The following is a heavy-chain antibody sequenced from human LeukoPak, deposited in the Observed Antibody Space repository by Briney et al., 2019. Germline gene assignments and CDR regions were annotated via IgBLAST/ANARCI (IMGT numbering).Heavy chain of an antibody. CDR1: GFTFSSYE. CDR3: AKAYYDSSGYSYYFDY. CDR2: ISGSSSYM. Sequence: PGGSLRLSCAASGFTFSSYEMNWVRQAPGKGLEWVSSISGSSSYMFYADSVKGRFTISRDNAKNSLYLQMNSLRAEDTAVYYCAKAYYDSSGYSYYFDYWGQGTLVTVSS. J-gene: IGHJ4*02. D-gene: IGHD3-22*01. V-gene: IGHV3-21*01.